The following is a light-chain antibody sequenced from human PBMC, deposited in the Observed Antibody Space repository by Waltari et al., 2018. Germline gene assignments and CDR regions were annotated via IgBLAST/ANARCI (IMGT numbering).Light chain of an antibody. J-gene: IGKJ1*01. Sequence: DIQTTQSPSSLSASVGDRVTITCRASQSIRSFLNWYQQKPGKAPERMISYASSLQSVVPSRFSGSGYGTDFTLTISSLHPEDLATYYCQQSYGAPWTFGQGTRVEIK. CDR2: YAS. CDR1: QSIRSF. CDR3: QQSYGAPWT. V-gene: IGKV1-39*01.